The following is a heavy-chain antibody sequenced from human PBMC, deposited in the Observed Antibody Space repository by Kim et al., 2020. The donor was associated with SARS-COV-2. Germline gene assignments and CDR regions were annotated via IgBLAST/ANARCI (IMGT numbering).Heavy chain of an antibody. CDR1: GFSFTAFW. Sequence: GGSLRLSCAASGFSFTAFWMHWVRQAPGKGLVWVSRINSFGSSTSYADSVKGRFTISRDNAKNTLYLQMNSLRVEDTAIYYCARGGSSGYTPGWFDPRGQGTLVIVSS. CDR2: INSFGSST. J-gene: IGHJ5*02. D-gene: IGHD3-22*01. V-gene: IGHV3-74*01. CDR3: ARGGSSGYTPGWFDP.